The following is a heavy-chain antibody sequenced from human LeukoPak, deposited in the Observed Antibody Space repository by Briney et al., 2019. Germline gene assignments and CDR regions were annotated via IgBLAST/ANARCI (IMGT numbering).Heavy chain of an antibody. J-gene: IGHJ6*02. CDR2: INHSGST. CDR3: ARDWVRGSAYGMDV. V-gene: IGHV4-34*01. D-gene: IGHD2-15*01. CDR1: GGSFSGYY. Sequence: SETLSLTCAVYGGSFSGYYWSWIRQPPGKGLEWIGEINHSGSTNYNPSLKSRVTISVDTSKNQFSLKLSSVTAEDTAVYYCARDWVRGSAYGMDVWGQGTTVTVSS.